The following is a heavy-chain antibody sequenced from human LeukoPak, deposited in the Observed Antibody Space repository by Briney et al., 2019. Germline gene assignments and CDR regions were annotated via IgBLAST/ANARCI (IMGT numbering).Heavy chain of an antibody. CDR1: GFTFSSYA. Sequence: PGGSLRLSCAASGFTFSSYAMSWVRQAPGKGLEWVPAISGSGGSTYYADSVKGRFTISRDNSKNTLYLQMNSLRAEDTAVYYCTTVNGGSYYNYWGQGTLVTVSS. CDR3: TTVNGGSYYNY. D-gene: IGHD1-26*01. J-gene: IGHJ4*02. CDR2: ISGSGGST. V-gene: IGHV3-23*01.